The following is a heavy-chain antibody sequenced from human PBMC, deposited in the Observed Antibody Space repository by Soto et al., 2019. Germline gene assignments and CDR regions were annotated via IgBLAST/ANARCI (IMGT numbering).Heavy chain of an antibody. Sequence: QVQLVESGGGVVQPGRSLRLSCAASAFTLSKFVMHWVRQAPGKGLEWVAVTSNDGSNTFYAGSVKGRFTISRDNSKSVVYLQMNSLRDEDTAVYYCARGNKDVWGQGTTVTVSS. CDR1: AFTLSKFV. V-gene: IGHV3-30*04. CDR2: TSNDGSNT. D-gene: IGHD1-1*01. CDR3: ARGNKDV. J-gene: IGHJ6*02.